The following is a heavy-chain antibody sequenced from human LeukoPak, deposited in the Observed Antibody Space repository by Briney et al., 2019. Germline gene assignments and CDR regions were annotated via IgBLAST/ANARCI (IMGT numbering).Heavy chain of an antibody. CDR3: ARADYGDTY. J-gene: IGHJ4*02. CDR1: GGSISSYY. CDR2: IYYSGST. D-gene: IGHD4-17*01. V-gene: IGHV4-59*01. Sequence: PSETLSLTCTVSGGSISSYYWSWIRQPPGKGLEWIGYIYYSGSTNYNPSLKSRVTISVDTSKNQFSLKLSSVTAADTAVYYCARADYGDTYWSQGTLVTVSS.